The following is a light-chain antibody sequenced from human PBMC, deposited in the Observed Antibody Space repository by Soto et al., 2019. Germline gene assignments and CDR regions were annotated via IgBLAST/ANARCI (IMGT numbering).Light chain of an antibody. J-gene: IGLJ1*01. CDR3: QVCDNKNAHPGYV. Sequence: SYELTQPPSVSVAPGKTARITCGENNIGSKSVHWYQQKPGRAPVLVMYDDSDRPSGIPERFSGSNSGTTATLTISRVEVGDEADYYFQVCDNKNAHPGYVFGPGTKVTVL. CDR1: NIGSKS. V-gene: IGLV3-21*04. CDR2: DDS.